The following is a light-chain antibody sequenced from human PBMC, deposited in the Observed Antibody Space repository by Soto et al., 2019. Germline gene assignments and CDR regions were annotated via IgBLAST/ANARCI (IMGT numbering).Light chain of an antibody. CDR3: HQYYSYFPWT. V-gene: IGKV3-15*01. CDR1: QSIITN. CDR2: GAS. J-gene: IGKJ1*01. Sequence: EIVMTQSPDTLSVSPGERATLSCRASQSIITNVAWYQQRPGQAPRLLIYGASTRATGVPARFSGSGSGTEFTLTISSLQPDDFATYYCHQYYSYFPWTFGQGTKVDIK.